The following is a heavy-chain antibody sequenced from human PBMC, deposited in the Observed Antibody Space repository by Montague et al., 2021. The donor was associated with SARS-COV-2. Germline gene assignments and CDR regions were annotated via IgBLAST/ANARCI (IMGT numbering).Heavy chain of an antibody. D-gene: IGHD3-22*01. CDR2: ITWDSATL. V-gene: IGHV3-9*01. CDR3: AKDFDYYDSSGYFDY. J-gene: IGHJ4*02. CDR1: GFTFGDHA. Sequence: SLRLSCAASGFTFGDHAMHWVRQAPGKGPEWISGITWDSATLGYADSVKGRFTISRDNAKNSLYLQMSSLRAEDTTLYYCAKDFDYYDSSGYFDYWGQGTLVTVSS.